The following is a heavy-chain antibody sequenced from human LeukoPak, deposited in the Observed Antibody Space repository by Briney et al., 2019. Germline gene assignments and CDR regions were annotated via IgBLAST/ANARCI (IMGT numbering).Heavy chain of an antibody. CDR1: GFTFSSYS. V-gene: IGHV3-48*02. J-gene: IGHJ4*02. CDR3: ARNGWKSLDY. CDR2: ISSSSSSTI. Sequence: GGSLRLSCAASGFTFSSYSMNWVRQAPGKGLEWVSYISSSSSSTIYYADSVKGRFTISRDNAKNSLYLQMNSLRDEDTAVYYCARNGWKSLDYWGQGTLVTVSS. D-gene: IGHD1-1*01.